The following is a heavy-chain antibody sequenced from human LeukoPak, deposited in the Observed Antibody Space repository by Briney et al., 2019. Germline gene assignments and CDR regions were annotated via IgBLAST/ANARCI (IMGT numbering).Heavy chain of an antibody. D-gene: IGHD3-10*01. J-gene: IGHJ5*02. CDR1: GYTFTSYG. Sequence: ASVKVSCKASGYTFTSYGISWVRQAPGQGLEWMGWISAYNGNTNYAQKLQGGVTMTTDTSTSTAYMELRSLRSDDTAVYYCARGYYYGSGSYSKYNWFDPWGQGTRVTVSS. V-gene: IGHV1-18*01. CDR2: ISAYNGNT. CDR3: ARGYYYGSGSYSKYNWFDP.